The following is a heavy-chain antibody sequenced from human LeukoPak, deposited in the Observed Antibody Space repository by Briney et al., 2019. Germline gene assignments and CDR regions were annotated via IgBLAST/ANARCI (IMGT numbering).Heavy chain of an antibody. CDR1: GFTFSSYS. V-gene: IGHV3-49*04. J-gene: IGHJ4*02. CDR3: TRLRFLEWLFPDY. Sequence: GGSLRLSCAASGFTFSSYSMNWVRQAPGKGLEWVGFIRSKAYGGTTEYAASVKGRFTISRDDSKSIAYLQMNSLKTEDTAVYYCTRLRFLEWLFPDYWGQGTLVTVSS. CDR2: IRSKAYGGTT. D-gene: IGHD3-3*01.